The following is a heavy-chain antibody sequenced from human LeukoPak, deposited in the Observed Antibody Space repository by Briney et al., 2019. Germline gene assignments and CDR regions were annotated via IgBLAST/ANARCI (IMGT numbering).Heavy chain of an antibody. CDR3: ARVHITMVRGVIPHFDY. D-gene: IGHD3-10*01. Sequence: ASVKVSCKASGYTFTGYYMHWVRQAPGQGLEWMGWINPNSGGTNYAQKFQGRVTMTRDTSISTAYMELRSLRSDDTAVYYCARVHITMVRGVIPHFDYWGQGTLVTVSS. J-gene: IGHJ4*02. CDR1: GYTFTGYY. CDR2: INPNSGGT. V-gene: IGHV1-2*02.